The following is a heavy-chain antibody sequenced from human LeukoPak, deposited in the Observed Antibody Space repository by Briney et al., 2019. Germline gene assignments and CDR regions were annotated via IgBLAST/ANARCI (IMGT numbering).Heavy chain of an antibody. D-gene: IGHD5-18*01. CDR1: GGSFSGYY. J-gene: IGHJ6*03. V-gene: IGHV4-34*01. CDR2: INHSGST. Sequence: SETLSLTCAVYGGSFSGYYWSWIRQPPGKGLEWIGEINHSGSTNYNPSLKSRVTISVDTSKNQFFLKLSSVTAADTAVYYCARLRYSYGYYYYYYYMDVWGKGTAVTISS. CDR3: ARLRYSYGYYYYYYYMDV.